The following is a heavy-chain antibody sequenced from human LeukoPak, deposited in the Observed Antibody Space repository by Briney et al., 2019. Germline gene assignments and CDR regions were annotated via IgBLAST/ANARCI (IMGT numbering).Heavy chain of an antibody. CDR2: IIPILGIA. CDR3: ARDLKGYSSSPRYYFDY. CDR1: GYTFTSYS. V-gene: IGHV1-69*04. J-gene: IGHJ4*02. Sequence: SVKVSCKASGYTFTSYSISRVRQAPGQGLEWMGRIIPILGIANYAQKFQGRVTITADKSTSTAYMELSSLRSEDTAVYYCARDLKGYSSSPRYYFDYWGQGTLVTVSS. D-gene: IGHD6-6*01.